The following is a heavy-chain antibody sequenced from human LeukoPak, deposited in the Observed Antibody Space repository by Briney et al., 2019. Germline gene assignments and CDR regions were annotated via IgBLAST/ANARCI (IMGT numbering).Heavy chain of an antibody. J-gene: IGHJ4*02. CDR1: GGSISSYY. CDR3: ARGSKWDGDPSY. V-gene: IGHV4-59*08. Sequence: SETLSLTCTVSGGSISSYYWSWIRQPPGKGLEWIGYIYYSGSTNYNPSLKSRVTTSVDTSKNQFSLKLSSVTAADTAVYYCARGSKWDGDPSYWGQGTLVTVSS. D-gene: IGHD4-17*01. CDR2: IYYSGST.